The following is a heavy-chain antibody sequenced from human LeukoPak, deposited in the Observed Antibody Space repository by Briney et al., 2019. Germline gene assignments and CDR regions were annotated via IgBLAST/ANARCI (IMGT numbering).Heavy chain of an antibody. J-gene: IGHJ5*02. CDR1: GLSFSNYW. D-gene: IGHD3-3*01. CDR2: TNLHGTAV. V-gene: IGHV3-74*01. Sequence: HPGGSLRLSCAVSGLSFSNYWMHWVRQAPGKGLVWVARTNLHGTAVDYADSVKGRFTISRDNAKNTLFLQMNSLRAEDTAIYYCARNDRYDFWSNNFWLDPWGQGTLVTVSS. CDR3: ARNDRYDFWSNNFWLDP.